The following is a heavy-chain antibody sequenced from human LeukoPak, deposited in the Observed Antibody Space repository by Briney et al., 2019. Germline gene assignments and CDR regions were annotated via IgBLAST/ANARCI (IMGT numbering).Heavy chain of an antibody. D-gene: IGHD3-10*01. J-gene: IGHJ4*02. CDR1: GYTFTGYY. V-gene: IGHV1-2*02. Sequence: GASVKVSCKASGYTFTGYYIHWVRQAPGQGLEWMGWTNSNSGSTNYAQRFQGRVTMTRDTSISTTYMELSSLRSDDTAVHYCTREQVGSGSLDYWGQGTLVTVSS. CDR3: TREQVGSGSLDY. CDR2: TNSNSGST.